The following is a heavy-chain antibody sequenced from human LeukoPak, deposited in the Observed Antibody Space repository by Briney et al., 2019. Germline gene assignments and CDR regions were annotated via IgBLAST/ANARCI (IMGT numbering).Heavy chain of an antibody. CDR2: ISWNSGSI. J-gene: IGHJ4*02. V-gene: IGHV3-9*01. CDR3: AKDASQWLVTYYFDY. Sequence: PGGSLRLSCAASGFTFDDYAMHWVRQAPGKGLEWVSGISWNSGSIGYADSVKGRFTISRDNAKNSLYLQMNSLRAGDTALYYCAKDASQWLVTYYFDYWGQGTLVTVSS. D-gene: IGHD6-19*01. CDR1: GFTFDDYA.